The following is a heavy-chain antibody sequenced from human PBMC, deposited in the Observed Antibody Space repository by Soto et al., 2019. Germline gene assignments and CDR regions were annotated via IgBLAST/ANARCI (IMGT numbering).Heavy chain of an antibody. CDR2: ISGSYDTAYGT. J-gene: IGHJ4*02. CDR3: AKDFSVVAATRFDS. D-gene: IGHD2-15*01. CDR1: GFTFSNYA. Sequence: PGVSLRLSCAASGFTFSNYALHWVRQAPGKGLEWISGISGSYDTAYGTFYADSVSGRFTISRDNSKNTLYLQMNSLRAEDTAVYFCAKDFSVVAATRFDSWGQGALVTVS. V-gene: IGHV3-23*01.